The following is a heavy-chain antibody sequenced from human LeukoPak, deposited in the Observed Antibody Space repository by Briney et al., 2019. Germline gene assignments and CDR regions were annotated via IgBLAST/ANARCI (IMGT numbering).Heavy chain of an antibody. CDR3: ARGGYSSSWYEIDFDY. CDR2: INAGNGNT. J-gene: IGHJ4*02. CDR1: GYTFTSYA. Sequence: GASVKVSCKASGYTFTSYAMHWVRQAPGQRLEWMGWINAGNGNTKYSQKFQGRVTITRDTSASTAYMELSSLRSEDTAVYYCARGGYSSSWYEIDFDYWGQGTLVTVSS. D-gene: IGHD6-13*01. V-gene: IGHV1-3*01.